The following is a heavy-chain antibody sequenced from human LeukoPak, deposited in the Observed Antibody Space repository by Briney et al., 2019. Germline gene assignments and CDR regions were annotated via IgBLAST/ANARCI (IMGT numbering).Heavy chain of an antibody. CDR2: INHSGST. V-gene: IGHV4-34*01. CDR1: GGSFSGYY. CDR3: ARLAAAVDY. J-gene: IGHJ4*02. Sequence: SETLSLTCAVYGGSFSGYYWSWIRQPPGKGLEWIGEINHSGSTNYNPSLKSRVTISVDTSKNQFSLKLSSVTAADTAVYYCARLAAAVDYWGQGTLVTVSS. D-gene: IGHD6-13*01.